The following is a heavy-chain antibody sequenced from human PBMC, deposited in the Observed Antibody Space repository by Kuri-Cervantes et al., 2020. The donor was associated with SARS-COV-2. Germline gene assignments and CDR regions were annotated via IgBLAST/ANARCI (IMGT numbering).Heavy chain of an antibody. D-gene: IGHD5-18*01. Sequence: GGSLRLSCAASGFTVSSNYMSWVRQAPGKGLEWVSVIYSGGSTYYADSVKGRFTISRDNSKNTLYLQMNSLRAEDTAVYYCARGDGQLWEYCYGMDVWGQGTTVTVSS. J-gene: IGHJ6*02. CDR3: ARGDGQLWEYCYGMDV. CDR2: IYSGGST. V-gene: IGHV3-53*01. CDR1: GFTVSSNY.